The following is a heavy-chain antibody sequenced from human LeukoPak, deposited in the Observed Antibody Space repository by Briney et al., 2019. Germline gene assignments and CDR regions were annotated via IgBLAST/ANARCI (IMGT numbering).Heavy chain of an antibody. J-gene: IGHJ4*02. V-gene: IGHV4-34*01. CDR2: INHSGST. D-gene: IGHD3-22*01. Sequence: SETLSLTCAVYGGSFSGYYWSWIRQPPGKGLEGIGEINHSGSTNYNPSLKSRVTISVDTSKNQFSLKLSSVTAADTAVYYCARGGGSSGYYYDYWGQGTLVTVSS. CDR1: GGSFSGYY. CDR3: ARGGGSSGYYYDY.